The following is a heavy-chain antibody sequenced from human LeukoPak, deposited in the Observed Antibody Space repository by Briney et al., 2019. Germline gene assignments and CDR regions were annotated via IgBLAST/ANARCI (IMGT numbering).Heavy chain of an antibody. CDR3: ATSPSIPAAPNDY. CDR2: IVVGSGNT. J-gene: IGHJ4*02. D-gene: IGHD2-2*01. V-gene: IGHV1-58*01. Sequence: GASVKLSCKASGFTFTSSAVQWVRQPRGQRLEWIGWIVVGSGNTNYAQKFHERVTMTRDMSTSTAYMELSSLRSEDTAVYFCATSPSIPAAPNDYWGQGTLVTVSS. CDR1: GFTFTSSA.